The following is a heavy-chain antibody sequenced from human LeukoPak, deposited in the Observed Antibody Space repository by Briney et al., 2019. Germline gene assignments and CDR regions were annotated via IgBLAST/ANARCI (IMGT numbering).Heavy chain of an antibody. CDR1: GGSISSYY. J-gene: IGHJ5*02. V-gene: IGHV4-59*12. CDR2: IYYSGST. Sequence: PSETLSLTCTVSGGSISSYYWSWIRQPPGKGLEWIGYIYYSGSTNYNPSLKSRVTISVDTSKNQFSLKLSSVTAADTAVYYCARRRAGSSSFRWFDPWGQGTLVTVSS. D-gene: IGHD6-13*01. CDR3: ARRRAGSSSFRWFDP.